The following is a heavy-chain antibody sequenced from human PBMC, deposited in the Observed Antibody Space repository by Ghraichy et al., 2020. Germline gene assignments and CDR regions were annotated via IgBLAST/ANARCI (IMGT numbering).Heavy chain of an antibody. CDR3: ARGGQQLVWRGNWFDP. V-gene: IGHV4-61*01. D-gene: IGHD6-13*01. J-gene: IGHJ5*02. CDR1: GGPVSSGNYY. CDR2: IYNSEST. Sequence: PETLSLTCTVSGGPVSSGNYYWSWIRQPPGKGLEWIGYIYNSESTNYNPSLKSRVTISVDTSKNQLSLKLSSVTAADTALYYCARGGQQLVWRGNWFDPWGQGTLVTVSS.